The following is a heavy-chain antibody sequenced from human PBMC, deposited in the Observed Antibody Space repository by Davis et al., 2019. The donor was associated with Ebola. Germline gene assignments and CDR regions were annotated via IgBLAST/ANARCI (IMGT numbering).Heavy chain of an antibody. D-gene: IGHD3-22*01. J-gene: IGHJ6*02. V-gene: IGHV3-53*01. CDR3: ARVEMYYDSSGYYYYYYGMDV. CDR1: GFTVSSNY. CDR2: IYSGGST. Sequence: PGGSLRLSCAASGFTVSSNYMSWVRQAPGKGLEWVSVIYSGGSTYYADSVKGRFTISRDNSKNTLYLQMNSLRAEDTAVYYCARVEMYYDSSGYYYYYYGMDVWGQGTTVTVSS.